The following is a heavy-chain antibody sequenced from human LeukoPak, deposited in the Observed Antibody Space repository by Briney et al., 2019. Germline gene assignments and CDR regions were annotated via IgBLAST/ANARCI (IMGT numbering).Heavy chain of an antibody. CDR1: GFIFSDYW. J-gene: IGHJ4*02. V-gene: IGHV3-48*04. CDR2: ITSSGSTI. D-gene: IGHD4-11*01. Sequence: GGSLRLSCAASGFIFSDYWMNWVRQAPGKGLEWVSYITSSGSTIYYADSVKGRFTISRDNAKNSLYLQMNSLTAEDTAVYYCVREGPPQSSLYYFDYWGQGTLVTVSS. CDR3: VREGPPQSSLYYFDY.